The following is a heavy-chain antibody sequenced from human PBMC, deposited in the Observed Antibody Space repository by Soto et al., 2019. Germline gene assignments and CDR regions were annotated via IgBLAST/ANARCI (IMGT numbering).Heavy chain of an antibody. Sequence: PGGSLRLSCAASGFTFSSYAIHWVRQAPGKGLEWVAVISYDGRNKYYADSVKGRFTISRDNSKNTLYLQMNSLRAEDTAVYYCARGDLGIGYCSSTSCYLHWFDPWGQGTLVTVSS. CDR2: ISYDGRNK. V-gene: IGHV3-30*04. J-gene: IGHJ5*02. CDR1: GFTFSSYA. D-gene: IGHD2-2*01. CDR3: ARGDLGIGYCSSTSCYLHWFDP.